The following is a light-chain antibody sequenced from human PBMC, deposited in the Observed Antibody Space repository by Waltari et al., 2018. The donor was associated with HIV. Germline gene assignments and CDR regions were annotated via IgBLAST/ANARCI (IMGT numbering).Light chain of an antibody. J-gene: IGLJ2*01. CDR3: AAAWDDSLNGPV. CDR1: SSNIGNNA. Sequence: QSVLTQPPSVSEAPRQRVTISCSGSSSNIGNNAVNWYQQPPGKAPKLLIYYDDRLPSGVSDRFAGSKSGTSASLAISGLQSEDEADYYCAAAWDDSLNGPVFGGGTKLTVL. CDR2: YDD. V-gene: IGLV1-36*01.